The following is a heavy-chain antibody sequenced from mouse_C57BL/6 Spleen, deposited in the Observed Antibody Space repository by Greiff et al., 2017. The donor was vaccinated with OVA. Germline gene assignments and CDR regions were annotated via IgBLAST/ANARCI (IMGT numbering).Heavy chain of an antibody. CDR2: IDPSDSYT. CDR3: AMGLPSYYAMDC. Sequence: QVQLQQPGAELVRPGTSVKLSCKASGYTFTSYWMPWVKQRPGQGLEWIGVIDPSDSYTNYNQKFKGKATLTVDKSSSTAYMQLSSQTSDDCAVYCCAMGLPSYYAMDCWGQGTSVTVSS. CDR1: GYTFTSYW. V-gene: IGHV1-59*01. D-gene: IGHD2-4*01. J-gene: IGHJ4*01.